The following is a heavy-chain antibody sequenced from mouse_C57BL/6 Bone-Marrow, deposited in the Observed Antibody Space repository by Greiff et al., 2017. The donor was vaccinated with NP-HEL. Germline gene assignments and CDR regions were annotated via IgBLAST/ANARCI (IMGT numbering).Heavy chain of an antibody. J-gene: IGHJ4*01. CDR2: ISSGSSSI. CDR1: GFTFSDYG. V-gene: IGHV5-17*01. CDR3: ARSLVAKAMDY. Sequence: EVQLVESGGGLVKPGGSLKLSCAASGFTFSDYGMNWVRQAPEKGLEWVAYISSGSSSIYYADKVKGRFTISRDNAKNTLFLQMTSLRSEDTAIYYCARSLVAKAMDYWGQGTSVTVSS. D-gene: IGHD1-1*01.